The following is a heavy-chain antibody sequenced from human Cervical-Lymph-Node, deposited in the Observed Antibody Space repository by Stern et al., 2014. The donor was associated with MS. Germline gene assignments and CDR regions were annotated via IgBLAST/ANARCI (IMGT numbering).Heavy chain of an antibody. Sequence: QVTLRESGPTLVKPTQTLTLTCSFSGFSLSSDRVGVGWIRQPPGKALEWLALFYWDVVKRYRPSLKSRLTITKDPSKNQVVLSMTDMDPVDTATYYCAHSLNPTVVREVFIGTDYFDYWGQGTLVTVSS. CDR1: GFSLSSDRVG. V-gene: IGHV2-5*02. J-gene: IGHJ4*02. D-gene: IGHD3-10*01. CDR2: FYWDVVK. CDR3: AHSLNPTVVREVFIGTDYFDY.